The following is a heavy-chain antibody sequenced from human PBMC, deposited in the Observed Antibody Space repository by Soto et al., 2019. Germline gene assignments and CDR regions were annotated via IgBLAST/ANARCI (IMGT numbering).Heavy chain of an antibody. J-gene: IGHJ4*02. CDR3: ARELHDSSGSPMYYFAS. V-gene: IGHV3-33*01. CDR1: GFTFSSYG. CDR2: IWYDGSNK. D-gene: IGHD3-22*01. Sequence: SLRLSCAASGFTFSSYGMHWVRQAPGKGLEWVAVIWYDGSNKYYADSVKGRFTISRDSSKSTLYLQMNSLRAEDTAIYYCARELHDSSGSPMYYFASWGQGTPVTVSS.